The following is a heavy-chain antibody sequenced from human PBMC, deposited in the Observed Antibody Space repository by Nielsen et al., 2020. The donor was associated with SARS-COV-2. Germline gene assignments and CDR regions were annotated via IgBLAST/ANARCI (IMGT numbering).Heavy chain of an antibody. J-gene: IGHJ4*02. CDR2: IIPIFGTA. CDR3: ARTPYSSSGRYDY. D-gene: IGHD6-6*01. V-gene: IGHV1-69*13. CDR1: GGTFSSYA. Sequence: SVKVSCKAPGGTFSSYAISWVRQAPGQGLEWMGGIIPIFGTANYAQKFQGRVTITADESTSTAYMELSSLRSEDTAVYYCARTPYSSSGRYDYWGQGTLVTVSS.